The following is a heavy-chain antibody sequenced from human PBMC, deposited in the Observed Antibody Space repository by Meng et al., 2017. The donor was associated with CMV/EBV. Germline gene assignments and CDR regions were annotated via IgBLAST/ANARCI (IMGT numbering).Heavy chain of an antibody. V-gene: IGHV3-7*01. J-gene: IGHJ6*02. D-gene: IGHD4-23*01. CDR1: GFTFSSYW. CDR2: IKQDGSEK. CDR3: ARVGVGGNPGYYYYYYGMDV. Sequence: GESLKISCAASGFTFSSYWMSWVRQAPGKGLEWVANIKQDGSEKYYVDSVKGRFTISRDNAKNSLYLQMNSLRAEDTAVYYCARVGVGGNPGYYYYYYGMDVWGQGTTVTVSS.